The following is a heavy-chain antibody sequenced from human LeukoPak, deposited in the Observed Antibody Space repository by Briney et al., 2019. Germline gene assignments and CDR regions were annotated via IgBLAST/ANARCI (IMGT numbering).Heavy chain of an antibody. CDR3: ANSRVVGSSGYYPFDY. CDR2: ISGSGGST. J-gene: IGHJ4*02. Sequence: GGSLRLSCAASGFTFSSYAMSWVRQAPGKGLEWVSAISGSGGSTYYADSVKGRFTISRDNFKNTLYLQMNSLRAEYTAVYYCANSRVVGSSGYYPFDYWGQGTLVTVSS. V-gene: IGHV3-23*01. D-gene: IGHD3-22*01. CDR1: GFTFSSYA.